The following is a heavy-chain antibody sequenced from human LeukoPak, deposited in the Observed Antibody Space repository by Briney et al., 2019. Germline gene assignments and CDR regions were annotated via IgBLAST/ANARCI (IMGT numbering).Heavy chain of an antibody. D-gene: IGHD1-26*01. CDR3: ARSMYSGSYKEFDY. Sequence: SETLSLTCTVSGGSISSYYWSWIRQPPGKGLEWIGYIYYSGSTNYNPSLKSRVTISVDTSKNQFSLKLSSVTAVDTAVYYCARSMYSGSYKEFDYWGQGTLVTVSS. CDR1: GGSISSYY. J-gene: IGHJ4*02. CDR2: IYYSGST. V-gene: IGHV4-59*01.